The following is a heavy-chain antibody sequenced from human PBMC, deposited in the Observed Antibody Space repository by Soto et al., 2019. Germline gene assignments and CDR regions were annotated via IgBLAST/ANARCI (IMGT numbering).Heavy chain of an antibody. D-gene: IGHD3-10*01. CDR2: INPNSGGT. CDR1: RYTFTGYY. J-gene: IGHJ3*02. Sequence: ASVKVSCKASRYTFTGYYMHWVRQAPGQGLEWMGWINPNSGGTNYAQKFQGRVTMTRDTSISTAYMELSRLRSDDTAVYYCARYMVRGVIGAFDILGQRTMVPVS. V-gene: IGHV1-2*02. CDR3: ARYMVRGVIGAFDI.